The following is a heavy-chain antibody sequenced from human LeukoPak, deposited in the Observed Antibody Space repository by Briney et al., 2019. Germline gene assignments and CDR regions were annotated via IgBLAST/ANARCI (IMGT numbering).Heavy chain of an antibody. V-gene: IGHV3-30*04. CDR3: ARGQGGGKYYFDY. Sequence: PGRSLRLSCAASGFTFSSYAMHWVRQAPGKGLEWVAVISYDGSNKYYADSVKGRFTISRDNSKNTLYLQMNSLRAEDTAVYYCARGQGGGKYYFDYWGQGTLVTVSS. J-gene: IGHJ4*02. D-gene: IGHD3-16*01. CDR2: ISYDGSNK. CDR1: GFTFSSYA.